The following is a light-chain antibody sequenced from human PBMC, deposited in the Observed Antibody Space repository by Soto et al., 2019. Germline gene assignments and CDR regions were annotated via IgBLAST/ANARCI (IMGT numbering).Light chain of an antibody. CDR1: QGISSY. J-gene: IGKJ1*01. Sequence: IRMTQSPSSLSASTGDRVTITCRASQGISSYLAWYQQKPGKAPKLLIYAASTLQSGVPSRFSASASGTDHTLTISSLQSEDFVTYYCQQYYSYPPTFGQGTKVDIK. CDR3: QQYYSYPPT. CDR2: AAS. V-gene: IGKV1-8*01.